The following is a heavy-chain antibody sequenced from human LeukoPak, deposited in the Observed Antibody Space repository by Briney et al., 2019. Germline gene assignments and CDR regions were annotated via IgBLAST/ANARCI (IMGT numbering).Heavy chain of an antibody. CDR1: GFTFSSYA. CDR2: ISGSGGST. CDR3: AKDRASSGWLEYYFDY. D-gene: IGHD6-19*01. V-gene: IGHV3-23*01. Sequence: GGSLRLSCAASGFTFSSYAMSWVRQAPGKGLEWVSAISGSGGSTYYADSVKGRFTISRDNSKNTLYPQMNSLRAEDTAVYYCAKDRASSGWLEYYFDYWGQGTLVTVSS. J-gene: IGHJ4*02.